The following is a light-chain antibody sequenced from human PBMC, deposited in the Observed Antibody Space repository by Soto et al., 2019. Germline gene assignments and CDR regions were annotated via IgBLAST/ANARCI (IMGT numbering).Light chain of an antibody. Sequence: EIVMTQSPASLSVSPGERATLSCRASQTVSSSFLAWYQQKPGQAPRLFIYGASSRATGIPDRFSGSGSGTDLTITIGRLEPEDFEVYYCQQYGTLPITFGQGTRLEIK. CDR3: QQYGTLPIT. V-gene: IGKV3-20*01. CDR1: QTVSSSF. CDR2: GAS. J-gene: IGKJ5*01.